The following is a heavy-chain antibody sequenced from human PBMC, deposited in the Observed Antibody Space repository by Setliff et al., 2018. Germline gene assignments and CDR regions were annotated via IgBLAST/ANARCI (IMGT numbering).Heavy chain of an antibody. CDR3: ARDDTYDFWGGHGHLDS. CDR1: SGSISYNNW. J-gene: IGHJ4*02. Sequence: SENLSLTCAVSSGSISYNNWWTWVRRPPGKGLEWIGEIYHTESTNYNPSLKSRVTISLDKSKNQFSLELSSVTAADTAVYYCARDDTYDFWGGHGHLDSWGQGILVTVSS. V-gene: IGHV4-4*02. D-gene: IGHD3-3*01. CDR2: IYHTEST.